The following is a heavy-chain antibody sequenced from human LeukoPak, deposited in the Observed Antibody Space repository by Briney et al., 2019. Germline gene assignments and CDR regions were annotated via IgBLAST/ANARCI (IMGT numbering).Heavy chain of an antibody. D-gene: IGHD3-16*01. CDR1: GGSISSGGYY. Sequence: SETLSLTCTVSGGSISSGGYYWSWIRQPPGKGLEWIGYIYHSGSTYYNPSLKSRVTISVDRSKNQFSLKLSSVTAADTAVYYCARDRYYDYVLSFDYWGQGTLVTVSS. CDR2: IYHSGST. V-gene: IGHV4-30-2*01. J-gene: IGHJ4*02. CDR3: ARDRYYDYVLSFDY.